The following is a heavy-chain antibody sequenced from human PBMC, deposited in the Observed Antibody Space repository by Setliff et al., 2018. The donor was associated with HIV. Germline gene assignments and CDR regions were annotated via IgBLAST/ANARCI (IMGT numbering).Heavy chain of an antibody. J-gene: IGHJ5*02. D-gene: IGHD1-26*01. CDR1: GFTLSRYW. CDR3: VREERAADSGSYYSSRWFDR. CDR2: INSDGSST. Sequence: GGSLRLSCVASGFTLSRYWMHWVRQAPGKGLVWVSRINSDGSSTGYADSVKGRFTISRDNSKNTLDLQMSSLEAEDTAVYYCVREERAADSGSYYSSRWFDRWGQGTLVTVSS. V-gene: IGHV3-74*01.